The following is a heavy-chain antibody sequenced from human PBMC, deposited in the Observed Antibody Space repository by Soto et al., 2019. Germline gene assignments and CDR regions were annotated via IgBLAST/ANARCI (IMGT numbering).Heavy chain of an antibody. J-gene: IGHJ2*01. CDR3: AKDGCTNGLCSLENWYFDL. CDR1: GFTFSSYA. Sequence: EVQLLESGGGLVQPGGSLRLSCAASGFTFSSYAMSWVRQAPGKGLEWVSAISGSGGSTYYADSVKGRFTISRDSSKNTLYLQMNSLRAEDTAVYYCAKDGCTNGLCSLENWYFDLWGRGTLVTVSS. D-gene: IGHD2-8*01. V-gene: IGHV3-23*01. CDR2: ISGSGGST.